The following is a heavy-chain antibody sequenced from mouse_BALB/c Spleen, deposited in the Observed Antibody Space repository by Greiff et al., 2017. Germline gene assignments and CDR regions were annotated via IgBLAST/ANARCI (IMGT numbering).Heavy chain of an antibody. Sequence: QVQLQQSGAELVRPGTSVKVSCKASGYAFTNYLIEWVKQRPGQGLEWIGVINPGSGGTNYNEKFKGKATLTADKSSSTAYMQLSSLTSDDSAVYFCARERSYWGQGTTLTVSS. CDR1: GYAFTNYL. V-gene: IGHV1-54*01. CDR3: ARERSY. CDR2: INPGSGGT. J-gene: IGHJ2*01.